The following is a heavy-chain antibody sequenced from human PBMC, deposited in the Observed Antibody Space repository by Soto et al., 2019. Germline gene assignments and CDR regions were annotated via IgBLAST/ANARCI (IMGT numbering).Heavy chain of an antibody. J-gene: IGHJ6*02. Sequence: ASVKVSCKASGGTFSSYAISWVRQAPGQGLEWMGGIIPIFGTANYAQKFQGRVTITADESTSTAYMELSSLRSEDTAVYYCASWALRYFDWSPSYYGMDVWGQGTTVNVSS. CDR3: ASWALRYFDWSPSYYGMDV. CDR2: IIPIFGTA. V-gene: IGHV1-69*13. CDR1: GGTFSSYA. D-gene: IGHD3-9*01.